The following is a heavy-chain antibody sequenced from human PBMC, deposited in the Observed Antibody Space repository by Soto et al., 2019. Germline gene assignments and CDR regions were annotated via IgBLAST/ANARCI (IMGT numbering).Heavy chain of an antibody. V-gene: IGHV3-7*05. Sequence: EVQLVESGGGLVQPGGSLRLSCAASGFTFSSYWMSWVRQAPGKGLEWVANIKQDGSEIYYVDSVKGRFTISRDNAKNSLYLQMNRLRAEDTAVYYCARVVPNDYYYDGMDVWGQGTTVTVSS. J-gene: IGHJ6*02. CDR3: ARVVPNDYYYDGMDV. CDR1: GFTFSSYW. D-gene: IGHD3-10*02. CDR2: IKQDGSEI.